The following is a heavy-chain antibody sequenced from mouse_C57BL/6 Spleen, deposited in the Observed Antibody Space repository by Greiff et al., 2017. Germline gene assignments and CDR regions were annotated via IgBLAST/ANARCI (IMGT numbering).Heavy chain of an antibody. CDR3: ARKGGAMDY. J-gene: IGHJ4*01. CDR2: IWSGGST. V-gene: IGHV2-2*01. CDR1: GFSLTSYG. Sequence: QVQLQQSGPGLVQPSQSLSITCTVSGFSLTSYGVHWVRQSPGKGLEWLGVIWSGGSTDYNAAFISRLSISKDNSKSQVFFKMNSLRADDTAIYYCARKGGAMDYWGQGTSVTVSS.